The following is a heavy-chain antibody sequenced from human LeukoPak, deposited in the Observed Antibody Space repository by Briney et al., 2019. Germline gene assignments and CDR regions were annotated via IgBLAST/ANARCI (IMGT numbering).Heavy chain of an antibody. V-gene: IGHV4-30-4*01. CDR1: GGSISRGDYY. D-gene: IGHD6-13*01. Sequence: SQTLSLTCTVSGGSISRGDYYWSWIRQPPGKGLEWIGYIYYSGSTYYNPSLKSRVTISVDTSKNQFSLKLSSVTAADTAVYYCAREVSSSWGPSFFDYWGEGTLVTVSS. CDR3: AREVSSSWGPSFFDY. J-gene: IGHJ4*02. CDR2: IYYSGST.